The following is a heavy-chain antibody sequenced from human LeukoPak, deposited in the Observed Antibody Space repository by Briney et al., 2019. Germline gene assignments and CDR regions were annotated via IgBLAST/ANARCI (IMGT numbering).Heavy chain of an antibody. CDR3: ARGLYDIVVVVAATSGDAFDI. CDR2: ISGSGGST. V-gene: IGHV3-23*01. Sequence: PGGSLRLSCAASGFTFSSYAMSWVRQAPGKGLEWVSAISGSGGSTYYADSVKGRFTISRDNSKNTLYLQMNSLRAEDTAVYYCARGLYDIVVVVAATSGDAFDIWGQGTMVTVSS. J-gene: IGHJ3*02. D-gene: IGHD2-15*01. CDR1: GFTFSSYA.